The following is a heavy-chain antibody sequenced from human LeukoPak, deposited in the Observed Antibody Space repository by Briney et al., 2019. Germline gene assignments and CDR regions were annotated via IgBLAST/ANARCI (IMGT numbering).Heavy chain of an antibody. CDR3: SRDRLPRGVVVYAGDNAFDI. CDR2: INPNSGAT. CDR1: GYTFTGYY. V-gene: IGHV1-2*02. D-gene: IGHD3-16*01. J-gene: IGHJ3*02. Sequence: ASVKVSCKASGYTFTGYYLHWVRQAPGQGLQWMGWINPNSGATGYAQIFQGRVTMTRDTSNDTVYIHLSNLRSDDSAVYFCSRDRLPRGVVVYAGDNAFDIWGQGTMITVSS.